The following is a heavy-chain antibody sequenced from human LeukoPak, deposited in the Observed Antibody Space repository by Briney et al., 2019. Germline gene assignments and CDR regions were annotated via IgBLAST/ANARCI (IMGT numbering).Heavy chain of an antibody. CDR3: AKLGYCSSTSCYTGIYYGMDV. J-gene: IGHJ6*02. CDR2: ISGSGGST. CDR1: GFTFSSYA. D-gene: IGHD2-2*02. V-gene: IGHV3-23*01. Sequence: GTSLRLSCAASGFTFSSYAMSWVRQAPGKGLEWVSAISGSGGSTYYADSVKGRLTISRDNSKNTLYLQMNSLRAEDTAVYYCAKLGYCSSTSCYTGIYYGMDVWGQGTTVTVSS.